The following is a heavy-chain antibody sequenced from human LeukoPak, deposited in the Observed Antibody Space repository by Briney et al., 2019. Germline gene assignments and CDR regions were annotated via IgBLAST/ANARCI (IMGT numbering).Heavy chain of an antibody. CDR3: ARGDHVRIYAESAFDI. CDR1: GYTFTSNF. D-gene: IGHD3-3*01. J-gene: IGHJ3*02. Sequence: ASVMVSCKSYGYTFTSNFMLCVRRAPGQELQGWVVINPSGGSTNYAQKSQARVTMTRDTSTSTVDMELSRLRSEDTAVYYCARGDHVRIYAESAFDIWGQGTKVTVSS. V-gene: IGHV1-46*01. CDR2: INPSGGST.